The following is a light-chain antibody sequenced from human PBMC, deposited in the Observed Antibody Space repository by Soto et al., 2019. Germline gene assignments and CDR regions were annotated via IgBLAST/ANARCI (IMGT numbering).Light chain of an antibody. J-gene: IGLJ2*01. Sequence: QLVLTQPPSASGTPGQRVTISCSGSSSNIGSNYVYWYQQLPGTAPKLLIYRNNQRPSGVPDRFSGSKSGTSASLAISGLRSEDAADYYCAAWDDSLSVVVFGGGTKVTVL. CDR3: AAWDDSLSVVV. V-gene: IGLV1-47*01. CDR1: SSNIGSNY. CDR2: RNN.